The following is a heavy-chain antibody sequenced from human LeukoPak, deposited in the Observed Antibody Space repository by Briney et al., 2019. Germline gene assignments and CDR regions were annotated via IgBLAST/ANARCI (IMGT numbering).Heavy chain of an antibody. Sequence: ASVKVSCKASGGTFNSYAINWVRQAPGQGLEWMGRIIPIFGTTNYAQKFQGRITITSDESTDESTSTAYMELSSLRSDDTALYYCAREQASAYVYVWGSYRYTSDYWGQGTLVTVSS. V-gene: IGHV1-69*05. CDR2: IIPIFGTT. CDR3: AREQASAYVYVWGSYRYTSDY. CDR1: GGTFNSYA. D-gene: IGHD3-16*02. J-gene: IGHJ4*02.